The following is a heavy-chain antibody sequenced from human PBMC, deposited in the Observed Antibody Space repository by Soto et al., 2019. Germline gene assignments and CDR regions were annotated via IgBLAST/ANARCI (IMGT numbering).Heavy chain of an antibody. CDR2: ISGSGGST. CDR3: AKDGSYGGNFFDY. CDR1: GFTFSAYS. V-gene: IGHV3-23*01. D-gene: IGHD2-21*02. J-gene: IGHJ4*02. Sequence: GGSLRLSCAVSGFTFSAYSMNWVRQAPGKGLEWVSAISGSGGSTYYADSVKGRFTISRDNSKNTLYLQMNSLRAEDAAVYYCAKDGSYGGNFFDYWGQGTLVTVSS.